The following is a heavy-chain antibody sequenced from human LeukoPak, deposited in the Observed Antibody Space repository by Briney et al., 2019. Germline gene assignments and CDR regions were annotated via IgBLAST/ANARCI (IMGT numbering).Heavy chain of an antibody. Sequence: GGSLRLSCAASGFTFSSYSMNWVRQAPGKGLEWVSSISSSSSYIYYADSVKGRSTISRDNAKNSLYLQMNSLRAEDTAVYYCARGGIVVVDFDYWGQGTLVTVSS. CDR1: GFTFSSYS. V-gene: IGHV3-21*01. J-gene: IGHJ4*02. D-gene: IGHD3-22*01. CDR2: ISSSSSYI. CDR3: ARGGIVVVDFDY.